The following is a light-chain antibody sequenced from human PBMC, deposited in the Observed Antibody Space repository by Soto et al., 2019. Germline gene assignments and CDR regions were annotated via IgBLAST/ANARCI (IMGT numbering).Light chain of an antibody. CDR3: SSYTSSSTLLV. CDR1: SSDVGAYNY. V-gene: IGLV2-14*01. Sequence: QSVLTQPASVSWSPGQSIAISCTGTSSDVGAYNYVSWYQQHPGKAPKIMIYDVSNRPSGVSSHFSGSKSGNTASLTNSRLQAEDEADYYCSSYTSSSTLLVFGTGTKVTVL. J-gene: IGLJ1*01. CDR2: DVS.